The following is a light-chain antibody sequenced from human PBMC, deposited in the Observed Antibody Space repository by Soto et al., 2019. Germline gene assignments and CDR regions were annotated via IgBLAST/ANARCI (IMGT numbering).Light chain of an antibody. CDR1: QSVSSSY. CDR3: QQYGSSPMYT. J-gene: IGKJ2*01. CDR2: GAS. Sequence: EIVLTQSPGTLSWSPGERATPSCRASQSVSSSYLAGYQQKPAQPPRLLIYGASSRATGIPDRFSGSGSGTDFTLTISRLEPEDFAVYYCQQYGSSPMYTFGQGTKLEIK. V-gene: IGKV3-20*01.